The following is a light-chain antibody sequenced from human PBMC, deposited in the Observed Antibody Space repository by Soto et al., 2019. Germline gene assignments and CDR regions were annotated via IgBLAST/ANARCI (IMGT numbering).Light chain of an antibody. Sequence: RVTLSCRASQSISGNLAWYQQKPGQAPRLLIYGASTRATGIPARFSGSGSGTEFTLTISSLQSEDFASYFCQHTFNSPPWTFGQGTKVDI. CDR2: GAS. CDR1: QSISGN. CDR3: QHTFNSPPWT. J-gene: IGKJ1*01. V-gene: IGKV3-15*01.